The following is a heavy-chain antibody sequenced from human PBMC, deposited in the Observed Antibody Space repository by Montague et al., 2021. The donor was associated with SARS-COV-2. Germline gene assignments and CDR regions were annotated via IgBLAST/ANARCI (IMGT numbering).Heavy chain of an antibody. CDR3: ARHLNYRDYGGDAY. CDR1: GGSISSSSYF. Sequence: SETLSLTCSVSGGSISSSSYFWGWIRQPPGKGLEWIGSIYYSGGTYSNSSLKSRVTISVDTSKNQFSLKLSSVTAADTAVYYCARHLNYRDYGGDAYWGQETLVTVSS. CDR2: IYYSGGT. V-gene: IGHV4-39*01. J-gene: IGHJ4*02. D-gene: IGHD4-17*01.